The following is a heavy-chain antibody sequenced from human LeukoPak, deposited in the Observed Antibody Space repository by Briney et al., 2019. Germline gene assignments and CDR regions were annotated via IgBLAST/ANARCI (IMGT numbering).Heavy chain of an antibody. CDR2: INPKSGGT. CDR1: GYTFTDYY. J-gene: IGHJ6*02. D-gene: IGHD6-13*01. Sequence: GASVKVSCKASGYTFTDYYIQWVRQAPGQGLEWMGWINPKSGGTNSAQKFQGRVTMTRDTSVSTAYMELSRLRSDDTAVYYCARARGIAAAGTWAYYYYGMDVWGQGTTVTVSS. V-gene: IGHV1-2*02. CDR3: ARARGIAAAGTWAYYYYGMDV.